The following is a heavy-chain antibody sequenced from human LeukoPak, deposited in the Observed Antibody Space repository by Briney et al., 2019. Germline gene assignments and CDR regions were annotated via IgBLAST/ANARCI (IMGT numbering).Heavy chain of an antibody. CDR2: IYTSGST. Sequence: SETLSLTCTVSGGSISSGSYYWSWIRQPAGKGLEWIGRIYTSGSTNYNPSLKSRVTISVDTSKNQFSLKLSSVTAADTAVYYCAGGRDGYNPDFDYWGQGTLVTVSS. D-gene: IGHD5-24*01. V-gene: IGHV4-61*02. J-gene: IGHJ4*02. CDR3: AGGRDGYNPDFDY. CDR1: GGSISSGSYY.